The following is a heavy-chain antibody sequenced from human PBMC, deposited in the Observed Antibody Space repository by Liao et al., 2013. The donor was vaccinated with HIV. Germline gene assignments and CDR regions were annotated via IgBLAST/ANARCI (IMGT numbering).Heavy chain of an antibody. CDR2: IYTSGST. CDR1: GGSISSYY. J-gene: IGHJ6*03. D-gene: IGHD6-13*01. V-gene: IGHV4-4*07. Sequence: QVQLQESGPGLVKPSETLSLTCTVSGGSISSYYWSWIRQPAGKGLEWIGRIYTSGSTNYNPSLKSRVTMSVDTSKNQFSLKLSSVTAADTAVYYCARGIRIAAAVTPYYSYMDVWGKGTTVTVSS. CDR3: ARGIRIAAAVTPYYSYMDV.